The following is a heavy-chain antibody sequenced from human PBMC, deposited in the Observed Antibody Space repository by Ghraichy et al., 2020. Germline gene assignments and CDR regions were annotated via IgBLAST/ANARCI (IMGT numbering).Heavy chain of an antibody. V-gene: IGHV3-64D*06. CDR3: VRAYYDSSDYYKFDY. D-gene: IGHD3-22*01. CDR2: IGSNGGNT. J-gene: IGHJ4*02. CDR1: GFTFSAYA. Sequence: GGSLRLSCSASGFTFSAYAMHWVRQAPGKRLDFVSAIGSNGGNTYYADSVRGRFTISRDNSKSTLYLQMSSLRPEDTAVYYCVRAYYDSSDYYKFDYWGQGTLVTVSS.